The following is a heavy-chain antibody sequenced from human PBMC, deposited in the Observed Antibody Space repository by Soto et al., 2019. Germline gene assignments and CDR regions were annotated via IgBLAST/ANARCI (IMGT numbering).Heavy chain of an antibody. CDR1: GGTFSSYA. J-gene: IGHJ6*02. CDR3: ARASIFGVIIHNYYDCAMDV. Sequence: SVKNCCKASGGTFSSYAISWVRQAPGQGLEWMGGIISTFGTANYAQKFQGRVTITADESTSTAYMELRRVEAKDADVYYCARASIFGVIIHNYYDCAMDVWGQGATVTVSS. CDR2: IISTFGTA. D-gene: IGHD3-3*01. V-gene: IGHV1-69*13.